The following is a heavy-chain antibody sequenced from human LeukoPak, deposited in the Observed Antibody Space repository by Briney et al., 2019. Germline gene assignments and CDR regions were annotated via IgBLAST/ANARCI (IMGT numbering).Heavy chain of an antibody. J-gene: IGHJ4*02. Sequence: ASVKVSCKASGYTFTSYGISWVRQAPGKGLEWMGGFDPEDGETIYAQKFQGRVTMTEDTSTDTAYMELSSLRSEDTAVYYCATGKQWLVFPDYWGQGTLVTVSS. CDR1: GYTFTSYG. D-gene: IGHD6-19*01. CDR3: ATGKQWLVFPDY. CDR2: FDPEDGET. V-gene: IGHV1-24*01.